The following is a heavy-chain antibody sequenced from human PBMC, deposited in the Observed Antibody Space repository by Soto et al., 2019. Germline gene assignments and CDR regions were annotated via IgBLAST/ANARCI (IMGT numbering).Heavy chain of an antibody. V-gene: IGHV3-30-3*01. CDR3: ARAMVRGVLFGMDV. Sequence: QVQLVESGGGVVQPGRSLRLSCAASGFTFSSYAMHWVRQAPGKGLEWVAVISYDGSNKYYADSVKGRFTISRDNSKNTLYLQMNSLRAEDTAVYYCARAMVRGVLFGMDVW. D-gene: IGHD3-10*01. CDR2: ISYDGSNK. J-gene: IGHJ6*01. CDR1: GFTFSSYA.